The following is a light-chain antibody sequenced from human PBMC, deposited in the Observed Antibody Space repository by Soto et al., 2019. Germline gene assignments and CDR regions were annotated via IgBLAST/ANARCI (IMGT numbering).Light chain of an antibody. Sequence: DIVMTQTPLSSPVTLGQPASISCRSSQSLLHSDGNTYLSWLQQRQGQPPRLLICKITNRLSGVADRVRGSVSGTDFSLNIIRVEAEDVGVYYCMQAAQYSRYTFGQGTKLE. V-gene: IGKV2-24*01. CDR1: QSLLHSDGNTY. J-gene: IGKJ2*01. CDR3: MQAAQYSRYT. CDR2: KIT.